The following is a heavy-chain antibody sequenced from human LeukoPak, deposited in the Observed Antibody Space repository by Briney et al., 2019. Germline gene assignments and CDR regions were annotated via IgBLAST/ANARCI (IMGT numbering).Heavy chain of an antibody. J-gene: IGHJ4*02. V-gene: IGHV3-23*01. CDR3: AKDRWELLDFDY. CDR2: ISGSGGST. D-gene: IGHD1-26*01. Sequence: GGSLRLSCAASGFTFSSYAMSWVRQAPGKGLEWVSAISGSGGSTYYADSVKGRFTISRDNSKNTLYLQMNSQRAEDTAVYYCAKDRWELLDFDYWGQGTLVTVSS. CDR1: GFTFSSYA.